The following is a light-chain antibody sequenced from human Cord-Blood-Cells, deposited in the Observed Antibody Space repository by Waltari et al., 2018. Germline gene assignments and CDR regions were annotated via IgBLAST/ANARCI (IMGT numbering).Light chain of an antibody. CDR3: QQSYSTPFT. J-gene: IGKJ3*01. V-gene: IGKV1-39*01. CDR2: AAS. CDR1: QSISSY. Sequence: DTQMTQSPSSLSASVGDRVTLTCRASQSISSYLNWYQQKPGQAPKLLIYAASSLQSGVPSRFSGSGSGTDFTLTISSLQPEDFATYYCQQSYSTPFTFGPGTKVDIK.